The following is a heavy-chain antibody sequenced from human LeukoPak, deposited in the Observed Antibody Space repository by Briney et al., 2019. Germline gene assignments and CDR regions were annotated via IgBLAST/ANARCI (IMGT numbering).Heavy chain of an antibody. J-gene: IGHJ2*01. CDR2: IYSSGGT. V-gene: IGHV4-4*07. Sequence: SETLSLTCTVSGGSISSYYWSWLRQPAGKGLEWIGRIYSSGGTNYNPSLKSRVTMSVDTSKNQFSLKLSSVTAADTAVYYCARGQYHLLYWYFDLWGRGPLVTVSS. CDR3: ARGQYHLLYWYFDL. CDR1: GGSISSYY. D-gene: IGHD2-2*01.